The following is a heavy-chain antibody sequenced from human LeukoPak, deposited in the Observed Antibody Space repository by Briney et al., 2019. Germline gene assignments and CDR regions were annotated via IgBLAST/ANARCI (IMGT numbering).Heavy chain of an antibody. CDR1: GGSVSSGSYY. CDR3: ATVRWNDGDAFDI. Sequence: SETLSLTCSVSGGSVSSGSYYWSWIRQPPGKGLEWIGYSSYSGSTSYNPSLKSRVTIAVDTSKNQFSLRLRSVTAADTAVYYCATVRWNDGDAFDIWGQETMVTVSS. V-gene: IGHV4-61*01. CDR2: SSYSGST. J-gene: IGHJ3*02. D-gene: IGHD1-1*01.